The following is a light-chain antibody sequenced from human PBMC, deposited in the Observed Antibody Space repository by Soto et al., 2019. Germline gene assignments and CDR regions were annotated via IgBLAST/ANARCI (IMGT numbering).Light chain of an antibody. CDR2: DVT. V-gene: IGLV2-14*01. CDR1: SSDVGGYNS. J-gene: IGLJ1*01. Sequence: QSVLTQPASVSGSPGQSIAISCTGTSSDVGGYNSVSWYQQHPGKAPKLMIYDVTNRPSGVSNRLSGSKFGNTASLTISGLQAEDEADYYCSSYASGGTYVFGTGTKVTVL. CDR3: SSYASGGTYV.